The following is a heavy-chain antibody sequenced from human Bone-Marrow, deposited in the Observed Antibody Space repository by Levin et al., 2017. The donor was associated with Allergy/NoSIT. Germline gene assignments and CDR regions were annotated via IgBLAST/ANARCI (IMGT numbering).Heavy chain of an antibody. Sequence: SQTLSLTCAVYGGSFSGYYWSWIRQPPGKGLEWIGEINHSGSTNYNPYLKSRVTISVDTSKNQFSLKLSPVTAADTAVYYCARSPSFLPSYIVVVTRYCRYFDLWGRGTLVTVSS. D-gene: IGHD2-21*02. V-gene: IGHV4-34*01. CDR1: GGSFSGYY. CDR2: INHSGST. CDR3: ARSPSFLPSYIVVVTRYCRYFDL. J-gene: IGHJ2*01.